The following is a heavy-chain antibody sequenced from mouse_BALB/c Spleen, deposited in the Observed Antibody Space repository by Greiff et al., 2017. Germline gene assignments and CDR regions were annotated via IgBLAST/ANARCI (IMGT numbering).Heavy chain of an antibody. J-gene: IGHJ2*01. CDR2: ISSGGGNT. CDR3: ARCTTAIDY. V-gene: IGHV5-9*03. D-gene: IGHD1-2*01. Sequence: EVKVEESGGGLVKPGGSLKLSCAASGFTFSSYTMSWVRQTPEKRLEWVATISSGGGNTYYPDSVKGRFTISRDNAKNNLYLQMSSLRYEDTALYYCARCTTAIDYWGQGTTLTVSS. CDR1: GFTFSSYT.